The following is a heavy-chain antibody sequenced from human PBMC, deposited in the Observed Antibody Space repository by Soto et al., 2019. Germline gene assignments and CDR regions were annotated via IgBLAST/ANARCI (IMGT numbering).Heavy chain of an antibody. J-gene: IGHJ6*02. CDR1: GFTFSSYG. V-gene: IGHV3-33*01. Sequence: QVQLVESGGGVVQPGRSLRLSCAASGFTFSSYGMHWVRQAPGKGLEWVAVIWYDGSNKYYADSVKGRFTISRDNSKNTLYLQMSSRRAEDTAVYYCAREGGYCSGGSCYSYLSYYGMDVWGQGTTVTVSS. CDR3: AREGGYCSGGSCYSYLSYYGMDV. D-gene: IGHD2-15*01. CDR2: IWYDGSNK.